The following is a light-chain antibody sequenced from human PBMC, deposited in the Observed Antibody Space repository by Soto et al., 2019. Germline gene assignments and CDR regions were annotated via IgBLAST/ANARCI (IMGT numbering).Light chain of an antibody. Sequence: DVQMTQSPSTLSASVGDRVSITCRASQGINIWLAWYQQKPGRAPKLLIHKASTLESGVPSRFSGSGSGTEFTLTISSLQPDDFATYYCQQYNVYWTFGKGTKVEIK. CDR3: QQYNVYWT. V-gene: IGKV1-5*03. CDR1: QGINIW. J-gene: IGKJ1*01. CDR2: KAS.